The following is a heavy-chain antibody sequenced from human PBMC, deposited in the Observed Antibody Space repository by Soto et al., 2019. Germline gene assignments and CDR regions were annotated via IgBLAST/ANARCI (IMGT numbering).Heavy chain of an antibody. CDR1: GGSISSYY. Sequence: PSETLSLTCTVSGGSISSYYWSWIRQPPGKGLEWIGYIYYSGSTNYNPSLKSRVTISVDTSKNQFSLKLSSVTAADTAVYYCARPRYYGSYYFDYWGQGTLVTVSP. J-gene: IGHJ4*02. V-gene: IGHV4-59*08. CDR3: ARPRYYGSYYFDY. CDR2: IYYSGST. D-gene: IGHD3-10*01.